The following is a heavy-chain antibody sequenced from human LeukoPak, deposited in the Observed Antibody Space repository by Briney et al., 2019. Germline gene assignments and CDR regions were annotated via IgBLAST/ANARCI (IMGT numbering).Heavy chain of an antibody. CDR3: ARARLSSSWYFGAFDI. J-gene: IGHJ3*02. CDR2: INHSGST. V-gene: IGHV4-34*01. D-gene: IGHD6-13*01. CDR1: GGSFSGYY. Sequence: PSETLSLTCAVYGGSFSGYYWSWIRQPPGKGLEWIGEINHSGSTNYNPSLKSRVTISVDTSKNQFSLKLSFVTAADTAVYYCARARLSSSWYFGAFDIWGQGTMVTVSS.